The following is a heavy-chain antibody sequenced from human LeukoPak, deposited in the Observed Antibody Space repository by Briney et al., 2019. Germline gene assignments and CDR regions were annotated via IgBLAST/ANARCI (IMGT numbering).Heavy chain of an antibody. CDR3: ARRPYASGSYFY. Sequence: SETQSLTCAVYGRSFSGYYWSWIRQPPGKGLEWIGEINHSGSTNYNPSLKSRVTISVDTSKDQFSLKLSSVTAADTAVYYCARRPYASGSYFYWGQGTLVTVSS. J-gene: IGHJ4*02. CDR2: INHSGST. V-gene: IGHV4-34*01. D-gene: IGHD1-26*01. CDR1: GRSFSGYY.